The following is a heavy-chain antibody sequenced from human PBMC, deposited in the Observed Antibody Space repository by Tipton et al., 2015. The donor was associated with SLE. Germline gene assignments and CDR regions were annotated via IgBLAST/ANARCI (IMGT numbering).Heavy chain of an antibody. J-gene: IGHJ3*02. V-gene: IGHV3-21*01. CDR3: AGGGGAAFDI. CDR2: ISSSSSYI. CDR1: GFTFSSYA. Sequence: SLRLSCAASGFTFSSYAMSWVRQAPGKGLEWVSSISSSSSYIYYADSVKGRFTISRDNAKNSLYLQMNSLRAEDTAVYYCAGGGGAAFDIWGQGTMVTVSS. D-gene: IGHD3-16*01.